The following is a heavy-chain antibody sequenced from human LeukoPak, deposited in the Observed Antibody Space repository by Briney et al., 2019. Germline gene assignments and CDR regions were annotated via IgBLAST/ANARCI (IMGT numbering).Heavy chain of an antibody. V-gene: IGHV3-7*03. CDR2: IKQDGSEK. Sequence: PGGSLRLSCAASGFTFRSYGMSWVRQAPGKGLEWVANIKQDGSEKYYVDSVKGRFTISRDNAKNSLYLQMNSLRAEDTAVYYCARDRDWYSFDSWGQGTLVTVSS. CDR3: ARDRDWYSFDS. D-gene: IGHD6-19*01. J-gene: IGHJ5*01. CDR1: GFTFRSYG.